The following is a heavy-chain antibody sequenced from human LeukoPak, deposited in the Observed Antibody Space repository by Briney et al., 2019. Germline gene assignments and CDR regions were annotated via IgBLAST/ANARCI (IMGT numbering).Heavy chain of an antibody. CDR2: INHSGST. J-gene: IGHJ6*02. D-gene: IGHD2-15*01. V-gene: IGHV4-34*01. Sequence: ASETLSLTCAVYGGSFSGYYWSWIRQPPGKGLEWIGEINHSGSTNYNPSLKSRVTISVDTSKNQFSLKLSSVTAADTAVYYCARARSRSGGGWGKGYYYYGMDVWGQGTTVTVSS. CDR3: ARARSRSGGGWGKGYYYYGMDV. CDR1: GGSFSGYY.